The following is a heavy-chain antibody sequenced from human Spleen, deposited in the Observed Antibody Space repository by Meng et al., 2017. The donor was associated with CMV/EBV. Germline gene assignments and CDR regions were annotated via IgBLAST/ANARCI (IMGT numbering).Heavy chain of an antibody. CDR3: TRTPMAVAGYGMDV. CDR1: GGSVTRGNFY. Sequence: SETLSLTCTVSGGSVTRGNFYWSWIRQSPGKGLEWIGCRYYSGITNYNPSLRSRVTMSADVSKNQFSLKLTSVTGADTAVYYCTRTPMAVAGYGMDVWGQGTTVTVSS. J-gene: IGHJ6*02. D-gene: IGHD6-19*01. CDR2: RYYSGIT. V-gene: IGHV4-61*01.